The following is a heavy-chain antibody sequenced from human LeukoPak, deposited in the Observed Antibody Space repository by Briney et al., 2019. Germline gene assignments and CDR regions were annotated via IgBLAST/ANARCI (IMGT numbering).Heavy chain of an antibody. CDR1: GFSFSDYY. J-gene: IGHJ6*03. D-gene: IGHD1-26*01. CDR3: ARDRGIVGTTGYYYMDV. Sequence: SGGSVRLSCVASGFSFSDYYMSWIRQAPGKGLEWVSNIGSTTYYADSVKGRFTISRDNAKNSLYLQMNSLRAEDTAVYYCARDRGIVGTTGYYYMDVWGKGTTVTVSS. V-gene: IGHV3-11*04. CDR2: IGSTT.